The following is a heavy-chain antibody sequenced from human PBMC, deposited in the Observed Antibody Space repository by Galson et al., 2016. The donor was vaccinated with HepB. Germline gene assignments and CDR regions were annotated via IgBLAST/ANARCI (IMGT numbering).Heavy chain of an antibody. J-gene: IGHJ6*02. CDR3: ARDPSGITLIVVAMGYYYGLDV. D-gene: IGHD2-21*01. Sequence: SLRLSCAASGFTFDSYALHWVRQAPGKRLEWLALISYDGSKKYYADSVKGRFTISRDNAKNTLYLQMNRLRTEDTATYYCARDPSGITLIVVAMGYYYGLDVWGQGTTVTVS. V-gene: IGHV3-30-3*01. CDR1: GFTFDSYA. CDR2: ISYDGSKK.